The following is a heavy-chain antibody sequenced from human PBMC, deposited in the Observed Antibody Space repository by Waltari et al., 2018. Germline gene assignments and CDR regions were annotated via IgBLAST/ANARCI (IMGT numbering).Heavy chain of an antibody. Sequence: EVQLVESGGGLVQPGGSLRLSCAASGFTFSSYWMSWVRQGPGKGLEWVANIKQYGSEKYYVDSVKGRFTISRDNAKNSLYLQMNSLRAEDTAVYYCARDGVAVAGNLAFDIWGQGTMVTVSS. CDR2: IKQYGSEK. J-gene: IGHJ3*02. D-gene: IGHD6-19*01. CDR3: ARDGVAVAGNLAFDI. V-gene: IGHV3-7*01. CDR1: GFTFSSYW.